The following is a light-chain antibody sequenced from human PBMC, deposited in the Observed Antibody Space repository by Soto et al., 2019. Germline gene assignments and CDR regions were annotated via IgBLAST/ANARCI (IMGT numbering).Light chain of an antibody. CDR3: QQYLTSPFT. Sequence: DIVMTQSPDSLAVSLGERATINCKSSQSVLYSSSNYLAWYQQKPGQPPKLLIYWASTRESGVPDRFSGSGSGTDFTLSISSLQAEDVAVYYCQQYLTSPFTFGGGTKVDIK. J-gene: IGKJ4*01. CDR2: WAS. CDR1: QSVLYSSSNY. V-gene: IGKV4-1*01.